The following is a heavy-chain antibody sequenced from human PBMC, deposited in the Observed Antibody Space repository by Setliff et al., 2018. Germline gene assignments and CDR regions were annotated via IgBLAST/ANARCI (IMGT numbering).Heavy chain of an antibody. V-gene: IGHV1-69*05. CDR2: IVRLLRSA. J-gene: IGHJ4*02. Sequence: GASVKVSCKASGGTFNSYAISWVRQAPGQGLEWVGGIVRLLRSANYAQKFQGRVTITTDESTAYMELTSLRPEDTAVYFCAKENHFWGGYPNYFRLYYLDFWGPGTLVTVSS. CDR1: GGTFNSYA. CDR3: AKENHFWGGYPNYFRLYYLDF. D-gene: IGHD3-3*02.